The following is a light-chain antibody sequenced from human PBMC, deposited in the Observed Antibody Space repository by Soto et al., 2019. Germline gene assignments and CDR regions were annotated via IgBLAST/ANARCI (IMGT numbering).Light chain of an antibody. CDR3: HHYDSSPPYT. CDR1: RSFASSY. Sequence: EIVLTQSPATLSLSPGERANLSCRASRSFASSYLAWYQHQPGEDPSLLIYAASSRANGILDRFIGRGSGTDFTLTISSLELDDSAVYYCHHYDSSPPYTLGQGTKLEI. J-gene: IGKJ2*01. CDR2: AAS. V-gene: IGKV3-20*01.